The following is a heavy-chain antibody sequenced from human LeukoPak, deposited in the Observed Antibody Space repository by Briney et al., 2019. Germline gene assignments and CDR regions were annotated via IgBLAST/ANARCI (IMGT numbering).Heavy chain of an antibody. CDR1: GYTFTSYD. Sequence: ASVKVSCKASGYTFTSYDINWVRQATGQGLEWMGWMNPNSGNTGYAQKFQGRVTMTRNTSISTAYMELRSLRSDDTAVYYCAGRSTVTTQYFDYWGQGTLVTVSS. D-gene: IGHD4-17*01. CDR3: AGRSTVTTQYFDY. J-gene: IGHJ4*02. V-gene: IGHV1-8*01. CDR2: MNPNSGNT.